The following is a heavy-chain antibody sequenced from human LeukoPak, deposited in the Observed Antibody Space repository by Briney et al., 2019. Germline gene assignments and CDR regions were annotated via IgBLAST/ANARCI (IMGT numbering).Heavy chain of an antibody. Sequence: MPSETLSLTCTVSGGSISSYYWSWIRQPPGKGLEWNGYIYYSVSTNYNPSIKSRVTISVDTSKNQFSLKLSSVTAADTAVYYCARTESSGWYMDWFDPWGQGTLVTVSS. CDR2: IYYSVST. J-gene: IGHJ5*02. CDR1: GGSISSYY. V-gene: IGHV4-59*01. D-gene: IGHD6-19*01. CDR3: ARTESSGWYMDWFDP.